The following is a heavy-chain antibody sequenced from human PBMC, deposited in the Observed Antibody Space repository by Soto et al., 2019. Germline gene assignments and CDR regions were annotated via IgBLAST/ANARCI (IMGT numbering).Heavy chain of an antibody. D-gene: IGHD3-22*01. Sequence: SETLSLTCTVSGGSITNYYYSWIRQPPGKGLEWIGYIFHAGTTSYNPSLKSRVTLSVDTSQSQFSLKLNSVTAADTAVYYCTTEAYDNSGSLAFDIWGPGTLVTVSS. CDR3: TTEAYDNSGSLAFDI. CDR2: IFHAGTT. V-gene: IGHV4-59*08. CDR1: GGSITNYY. J-gene: IGHJ3*02.